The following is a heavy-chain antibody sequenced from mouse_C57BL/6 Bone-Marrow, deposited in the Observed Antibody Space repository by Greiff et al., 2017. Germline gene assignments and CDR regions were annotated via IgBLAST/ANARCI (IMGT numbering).Heavy chain of an antibody. Sequence: ESGPGLVKPSQSLSLTCSVTGYSITSGYYWNWIRQFPGNKLEWMGYISNDGSNNYNPSLKNRISITRDTSKNQFFLKLNSVTTEDTATYYCARDPGFYYYGSSFDYWGQGTTLTVSS. V-gene: IGHV3-6*01. CDR3: ARDPGFYYYGSSFDY. CDR1: GYSITSGYY. J-gene: IGHJ2*01. D-gene: IGHD1-1*01. CDR2: ISNDGSN.